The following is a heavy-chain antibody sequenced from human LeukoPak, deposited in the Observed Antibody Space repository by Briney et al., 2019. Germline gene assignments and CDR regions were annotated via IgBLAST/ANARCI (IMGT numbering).Heavy chain of an antibody. CDR3: ARLGYYYYMDV. CDR1: GYSISSGYY. CDR2: MYHSGST. Sequence: PSETLSLTCAVSGYSISSGYYWGWFRQPPGKGLEWIGCMYHSGSTYYNPSLKSRVTISVDTSKNQFSLKLSSVTAADTAVYYCARLGYYYYMDVWGKGTTVTVSS. V-gene: IGHV4-38-2*01. J-gene: IGHJ6*03.